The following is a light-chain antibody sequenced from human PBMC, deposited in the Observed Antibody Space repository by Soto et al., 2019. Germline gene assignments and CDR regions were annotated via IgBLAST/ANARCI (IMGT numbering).Light chain of an antibody. CDR1: QSVTTR. CDR2: GAS. Sequence: EIAMTQSPGTLSLSPGERVTLSCRASQSVTTRLAWYQHKPGQAPTLLMSGASNRASGVPVRFSGSGSGTDFTLTITRLEPEDFALYYCQQYGGSPITFGLGTRLEIK. J-gene: IGKJ5*01. CDR3: QQYGGSPIT. V-gene: IGKV3-20*01.